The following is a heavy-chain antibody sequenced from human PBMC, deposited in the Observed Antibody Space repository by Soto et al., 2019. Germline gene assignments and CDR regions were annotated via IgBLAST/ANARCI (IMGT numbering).Heavy chain of an antibody. CDR1: GFASSSYW. CDR3: AANFDF. V-gene: IGHV3-7*01. Sequence: HPGGSLRLSCVASGFASSSYWMTWVRQAPGKGLEWVANIKEDGSEKYYVDSVKGRFTTSRDIAKNSLYLQMNSLRAEDTAVYFCAANFDFWGQGTLVTVSS. CDR2: IKEDGSEK. J-gene: IGHJ4*02.